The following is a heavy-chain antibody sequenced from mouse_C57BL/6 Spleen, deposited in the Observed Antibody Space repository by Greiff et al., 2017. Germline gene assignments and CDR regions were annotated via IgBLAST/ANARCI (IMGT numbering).Heavy chain of an antibody. CDR1: GYAFSSYW. CDR3: AREITTPAMDY. V-gene: IGHV1-80*01. J-gene: IGHJ4*01. Sequence: LEESGAELVKPGASVKISCKASGYAFSSYWMNWVKQRPGKGLEWIGQIYPGDGDTNYNGKFKGKATLTADKSSSTAYMQLSSLTSEDSAVYFCAREITTPAMDYWGQGTSVTVSS. D-gene: IGHD1-1*01. CDR2: IYPGDGDT.